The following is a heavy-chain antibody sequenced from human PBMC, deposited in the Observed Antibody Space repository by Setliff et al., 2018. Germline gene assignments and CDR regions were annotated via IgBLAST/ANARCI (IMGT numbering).Heavy chain of an antibody. Sequence: GGSLRLSCVVSGLTVSNDFMGWVRQAPGKGLEWVSVIYNIGETRYADSVNGRFTISRDNSRSMLYLQMNSLRAEDTATYYCANYQQRGVDYWGLGTLVTVSS. CDR1: GLTVSNDF. V-gene: IGHV3-53*01. CDR2: IYNIGET. J-gene: IGHJ4*02. CDR3: ANYQQRGVDY. D-gene: IGHD3-10*01.